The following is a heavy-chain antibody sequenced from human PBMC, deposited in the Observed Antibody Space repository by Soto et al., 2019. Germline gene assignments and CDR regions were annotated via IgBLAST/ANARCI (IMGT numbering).Heavy chain of an antibody. CDR1: GYTFTSYG. CDR2: ISAYNGNT. Sequence: GASVKVSCKASGYTFTSYGISWGRQAPGQGLEWMGWISAYNGNTNYAQKFQGRVTITADESTSTAYMELSSLRSEDTAVYYCAREKGSSGFDPWGQGTLVTVSS. J-gene: IGHJ5*02. CDR3: AREKGSSGFDP. V-gene: IGHV1-18*01. D-gene: IGHD6-6*01.